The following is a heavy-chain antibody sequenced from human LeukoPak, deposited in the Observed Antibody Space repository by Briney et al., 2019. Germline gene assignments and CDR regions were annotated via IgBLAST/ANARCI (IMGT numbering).Heavy chain of an antibody. CDR1: GFTFSSYS. V-gene: IGHV3-21*01. CDR3: ARVSHSSGWYGPFDY. CDR2: ISSSSSYI. Sequence: PGGSLRLSCAASGFTFSSYSMNWVRQAPGKGLEWVSSISSSSSYIYYADSVKGRFTISRDNAKNSLYLKMNSLRAEDTAVYYCARVSHSSGWYGPFDYWGQGTLVAVSS. D-gene: IGHD6-19*01. J-gene: IGHJ4*02.